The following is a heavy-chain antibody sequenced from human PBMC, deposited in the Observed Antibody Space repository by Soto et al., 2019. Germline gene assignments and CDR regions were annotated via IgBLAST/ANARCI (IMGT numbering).Heavy chain of an antibody. Sequence: PGGSLRLSCAASGFTFSSYAMSWVRQAPGKGLEWVSAISGSGGSTYYADSVKGRFTISRDNSKNTLYLQMNSLRAEDTAVYYCAKCACDYYYYYYGMDVWGQGTKVTVSS. D-gene: IGHD4-17*01. CDR1: GFTFSSYA. CDR2: ISGSGGST. J-gene: IGHJ6*02. CDR3: AKCACDYYYYYYGMDV. V-gene: IGHV3-23*01.